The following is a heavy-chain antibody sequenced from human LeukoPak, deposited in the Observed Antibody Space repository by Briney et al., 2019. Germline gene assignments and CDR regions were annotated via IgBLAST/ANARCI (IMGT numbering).Heavy chain of an antibody. CDR3: ARGGLPAAMGDWFDP. CDR1: GYTFTGYY. CDR2: INPSGGST. V-gene: IGHV1-46*01. Sequence: ASVKVSCKASGYTFTGYYMHWVRQAPGQGLEWMGIINPSGGSTSYAQKFQGRVTMTRDTSTSTVYMELSSLRSEDTAVYYCARGGLPAAMGDWFDPWGQGTLVTVSS. J-gene: IGHJ5*02. D-gene: IGHD2-2*01.